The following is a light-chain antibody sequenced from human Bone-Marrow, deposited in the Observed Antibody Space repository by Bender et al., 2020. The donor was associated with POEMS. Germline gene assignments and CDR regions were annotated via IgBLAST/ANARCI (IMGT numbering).Light chain of an antibody. J-gene: IGLJ2*01. V-gene: IGLV1-44*01. Sequence: QSVLTQPPSVSGTPGQRVTISCSGSGSNIGGYPVNWYQQLPGTAPRLLIYTNNERPSGVPDRFSGSNSGNTATLTISGTQAMDEADYYCQAWDSTTYVVFGGGTKLTVL. CDR1: GSNIGGYP. CDR2: TNN. CDR3: QAWDSTTYVV.